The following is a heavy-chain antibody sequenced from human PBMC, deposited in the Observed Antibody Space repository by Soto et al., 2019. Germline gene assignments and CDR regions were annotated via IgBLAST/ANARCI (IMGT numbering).Heavy chain of an antibody. CDR3: ARDAPRYCSSSSCSTGFDP. D-gene: IGHD2-15*01. V-gene: IGHV3-43D*04. J-gene: IGHJ5*02. CDR1: GFTFDAYA. CDR2: ISWDGGTT. Sequence: ESGGAAVQSEGSLRLSCAASGFTFDAYAMHWVRQPPGKGLEWVSLISWDGGTTFYADSVKGRFTVSRDNSKNSLFLQMNSLRVEDTALYYCARDAPRYCSSSSCSTGFDPWGQGTLVTVSS.